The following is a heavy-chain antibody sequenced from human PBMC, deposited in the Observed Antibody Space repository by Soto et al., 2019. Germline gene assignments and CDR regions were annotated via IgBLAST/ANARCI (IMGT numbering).Heavy chain of an antibody. CDR3: AREGQHVVGTDAFSFDY. V-gene: IGHV3-30*03. Sequence: QVRLVESGGGVVQPGRSLRLSCAASGFIFSSYGMHWVRQAPGKGLQWVAVVSDDGGTTYYAESVKGRFTVSRDSSKNTLYLQMNNLRTEDTAVYYCAREGQHVVGTDAFSFDYWGQGTLVTVSS. CDR1: GFIFSSYG. J-gene: IGHJ4*02. CDR2: VSDDGGTT. D-gene: IGHD1-26*01.